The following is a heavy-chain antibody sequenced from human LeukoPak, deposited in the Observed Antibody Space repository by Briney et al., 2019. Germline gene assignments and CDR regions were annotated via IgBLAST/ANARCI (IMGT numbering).Heavy chain of an antibody. CDR3: ARDWVAGVPFDAFDI. D-gene: IGHD3-10*01. Sequence: GGSLRLSCAASGFTLSSYCMSWVRQAPGKGLEWVANIKEDGSEKYYVDSVKGRFTISRDNAKNSLYLHMNSQTAEDTAMYYCARDWVAGVPFDAFDIWGQGTMVSVSS. J-gene: IGHJ3*02. V-gene: IGHV3-7*03. CDR2: IKEDGSEK. CDR1: GFTLSSYC.